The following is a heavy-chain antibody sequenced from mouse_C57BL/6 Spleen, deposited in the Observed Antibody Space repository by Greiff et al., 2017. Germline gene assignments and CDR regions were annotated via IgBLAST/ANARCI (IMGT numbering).Heavy chain of an antibody. D-gene: IGHD1-1*01. CDR2: IDPANGNT. CDR1: GFNIKNTY. CDR3: AREEDYAGWYFDV. J-gene: IGHJ1*03. Sequence: VQLQQSVAELVRPGASVKLSCTASGFNIKNTYMHWVKQRPEQGLGWIGRIDPANGNTKSASKFQGKTTITADTSSNTAHLQLSSLTSEYTVIYYCAREEDYAGWYFDVWGTGTTVTVSS. V-gene: IGHV14-3*01.